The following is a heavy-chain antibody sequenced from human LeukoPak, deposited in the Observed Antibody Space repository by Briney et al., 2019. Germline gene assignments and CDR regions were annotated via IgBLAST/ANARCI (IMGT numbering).Heavy chain of an antibody. J-gene: IGHJ4*02. V-gene: IGHV3-48*01. D-gene: IGHD3-22*01. Sequence: PGGSLRLSCAASGFTFSNYAMNWVRQAPGKGLEWVSYISSSGSTIYYADSVKGRFTISRDNSKNTLYLQMNSLRAEDTAVYYCARGPYYYDSSGYYYFDYWGQGTLVTVSS. CDR2: ISSSGSTI. CDR1: GFTFSNYA. CDR3: ARGPYYYDSSGYYYFDY.